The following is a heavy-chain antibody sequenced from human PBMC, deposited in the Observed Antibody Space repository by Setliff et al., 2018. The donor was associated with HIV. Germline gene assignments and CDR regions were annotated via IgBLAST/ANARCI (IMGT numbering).Heavy chain of an antibody. CDR3: ARDHYGDVWGTYRPDAFDV. CDR2: SFASVST. CDR1: GGSISSGSYF. J-gene: IGHJ3*01. Sequence: PSETLSLTCTVSGGSISSGSYFWTWIRQPAGKGLEWIGHSFASVSTNYNPSLKSRVTISVDTSKNKFSLNLSSVTAADMALYYCARDHYGDVWGTYRPDAFDVWGQGTMVTVSS. D-gene: IGHD3-16*02. V-gene: IGHV4-61*09.